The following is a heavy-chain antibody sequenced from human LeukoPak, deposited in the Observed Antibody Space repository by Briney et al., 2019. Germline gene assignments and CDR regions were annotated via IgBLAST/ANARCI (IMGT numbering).Heavy chain of an antibody. D-gene: IGHD1-20*01. V-gene: IGHV3-33*06. CDR1: GFRLSDYG. Sequence: GGSLRLSCAASGFRLSDYGMRWVRQAPGKGLEWVAVIWYDRGKKFYADSVEGRFTISSDNSKNTLFLQMNSLRDEDTAVYYCAKGDNYKPLYFDNWGQGSLVTVSA. J-gene: IGHJ4*02. CDR2: IWYDRGKK. CDR3: AKGDNYKPLYFDN.